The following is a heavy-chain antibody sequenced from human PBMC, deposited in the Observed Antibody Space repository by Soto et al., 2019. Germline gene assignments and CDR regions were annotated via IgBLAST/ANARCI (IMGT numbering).Heavy chain of an antibody. CDR3: ATIFRYGDSEC. D-gene: IGHD2-21*02. CDR1: GFTFSSYA. J-gene: IGHJ4*02. Sequence: EVQLLESGGGLVQPGGSLRLSCATSGFTFSSYAMIWVRQAPVKGLEWVSGISVSGDSRYDADSVKGRFTISRENDKRNLYLQMNSLRAEDTAVYYCATIFRYGDSECWGQGVLVTVSS. CDR2: ISVSGDSR. V-gene: IGHV3-23*01.